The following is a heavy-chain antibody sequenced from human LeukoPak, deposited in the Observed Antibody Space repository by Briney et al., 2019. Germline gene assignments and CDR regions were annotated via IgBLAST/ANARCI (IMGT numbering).Heavy chain of an antibody. CDR3: AELGITMIGGV. J-gene: IGHJ6*04. CDR2: ISSSGSTI. Sequence: LSLTCAVYGGSFSGYYWTWVRQAPGKGLEWVSYISSSGSTIYYADSVKGRFTISRDNAKNSLYLQMNSLRAEDTAVYYCAELGITMIGGVWGKGTTVTISS. D-gene: IGHD3-10*02. V-gene: IGHV3-48*03. CDR1: GGSFSGYY.